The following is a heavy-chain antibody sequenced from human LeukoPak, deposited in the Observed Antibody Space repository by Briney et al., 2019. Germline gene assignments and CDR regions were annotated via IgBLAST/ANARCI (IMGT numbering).Heavy chain of an antibody. V-gene: IGHV3-30*02. D-gene: IGHD3-22*01. CDR2: IHYDGSQK. J-gene: IGHJ4*02. CDR3: ARGEEYDSKEGIHY. CDR1: GFIFSTFG. Sequence: PGESLRLSCAASGFIFSTFGLHWVRQAPGKGLEWVSYIHYDGSQKYYADSVKGRFTNSRDNSKNTVFLQMNSLRAEDTAVYYCARGEEYDSKEGIHYWGQGTLVTVSS.